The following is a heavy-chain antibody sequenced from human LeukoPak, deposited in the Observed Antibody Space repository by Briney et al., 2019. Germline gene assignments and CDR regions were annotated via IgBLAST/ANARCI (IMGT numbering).Heavy chain of an antibody. CDR2: VST. CDR1: GFTFSDYY. CDR3: ARAGYSYGIISYFDS. J-gene: IGHJ4*02. Sequence: GSLRLSCAASGFTFSDYYMSWIRQPPGKGLEWIGVSTYYNPSLKNRVTIPRDTSKNQFSLKLSSVTAADTAIYYCARAGYSYGIISYFDSWGQGTLVTVSS. D-gene: IGHD5-18*01. V-gene: IGHV4-34*01.